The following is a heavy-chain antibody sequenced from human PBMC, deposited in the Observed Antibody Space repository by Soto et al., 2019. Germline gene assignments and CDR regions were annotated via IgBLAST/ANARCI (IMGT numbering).Heavy chain of an antibody. D-gene: IGHD6-19*01. CDR3: AKAMDSSGWYYFDY. CDR2: ISGSGGST. CDR1: GFTFSSYA. V-gene: IGHV3-23*01. J-gene: IGHJ4*02. Sequence: GESLKISCAASGFTFSSYAMSWVRQAPGKGLEWVSAISGSGGSTYYADSVKGRFTISRDNSKNTLYLQMNSLRAEDTAVYYCAKAMDSSGWYYFDYWGQGTLVTVSS.